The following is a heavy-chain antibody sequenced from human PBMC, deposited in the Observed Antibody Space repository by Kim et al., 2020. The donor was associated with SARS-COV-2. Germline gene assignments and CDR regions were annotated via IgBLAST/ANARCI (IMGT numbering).Heavy chain of an antibody. CDR3: ARGLGFGYCSGGSCYSGSWFDP. CDR1: GGSFSGYY. J-gene: IGHJ5*02. D-gene: IGHD2-15*01. CDR2: INHSGST. V-gene: IGHV4-34*01. Sequence: SETLSLTCAVYGGSFSGYYWSWIRQPPGKGLEWIGEINHSGSTNYNPSLKSRVTISVDTSKNQFSLKLSSVTAADTAVYYCARGLGFGYCSGGSCYSGSWFDPWGQGTLVTVSS.